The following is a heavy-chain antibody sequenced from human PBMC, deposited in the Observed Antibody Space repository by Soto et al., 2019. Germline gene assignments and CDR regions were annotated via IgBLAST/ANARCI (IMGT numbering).Heavy chain of an antibody. V-gene: IGHV4-30-2*01. D-gene: IGHD2-2*01. J-gene: IGHJ4*02. CDR3: ARGYCSSTSCWGYFDY. Sequence: PSETLSLTCAVSGGSISSGGYSWSWIRQPPGKGLEWIGYIYHSGSTYYNPSLKSRVTISVDRSKNQFSLKLSSVTAADTAVYYCARGYCSSTSCWGYFDYWGQGTLVTVSS. CDR1: GGSISSGGYS. CDR2: IYHSGST.